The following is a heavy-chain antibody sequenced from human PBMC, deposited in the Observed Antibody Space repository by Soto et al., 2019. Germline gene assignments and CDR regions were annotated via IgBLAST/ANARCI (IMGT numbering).Heavy chain of an antibody. Sequence: GASVKVSCKASGYTFTSYGISWVRQAPGQGLERMGWISAYNGNTNYAQKLQGRVTMTTDTSTSTAYMELRSLRSDDTAVYYCASVGFMVFGVVPQPYYMDVWGKGTTVTVSS. CDR3: ASVGFMVFGVVPQPYYMDV. J-gene: IGHJ6*03. CDR2: ISAYNGNT. D-gene: IGHD3-3*01. CDR1: GYTFTSYG. V-gene: IGHV1-18*01.